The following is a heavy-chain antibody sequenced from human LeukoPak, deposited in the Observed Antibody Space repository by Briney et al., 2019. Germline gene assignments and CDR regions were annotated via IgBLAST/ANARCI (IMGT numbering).Heavy chain of an antibody. V-gene: IGHV4-4*02. D-gene: IGHD2-2*01. CDR2: IYHSGST. J-gene: IGHJ4*02. CDR3: AREPAPMLLDY. CDR1: GFTVSSNY. Sequence: GSLRLSCAASGFTVSSNYMSWVRQPPGKGLEWIGEIYHSGSTNYNPSLKSRVTISVDKSKNQFSLKLSSVTAADTAVYYCAREPAPMLLDYWGQGTLVTVSS.